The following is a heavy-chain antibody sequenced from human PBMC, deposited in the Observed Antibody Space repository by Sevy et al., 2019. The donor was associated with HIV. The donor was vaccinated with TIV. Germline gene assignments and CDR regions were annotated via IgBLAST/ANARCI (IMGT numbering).Heavy chain of an antibody. Sequence: GGSRRLSVAASGFTFNTYTMNWVRQAPGKGREWVSSISFISNYIYYADSVKGRCTISRDNTQNSLYLQMNSLRAEDTAVYYCARPYGSGSWEAFDIWGQGTMVTVSS. D-gene: IGHD3-10*01. CDR1: GFTFNTYT. V-gene: IGHV3-21*01. J-gene: IGHJ3*02. CDR2: ISFISNYI. CDR3: ARPYGSGSWEAFDI.